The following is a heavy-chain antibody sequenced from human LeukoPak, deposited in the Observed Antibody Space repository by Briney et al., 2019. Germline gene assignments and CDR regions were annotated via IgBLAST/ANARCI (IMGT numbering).Heavy chain of an antibody. CDR1: GFTFNDYY. CDR2: ISSSGSII. Sequence: PGGSLRLSCAASGFTFNDYYMSWIRQTPGKGLEWVSYISSSGSIIYDADSVKGRFTISRDNAKNSLYLQMNSLRAEDTAIYYWASGARSSTSDNYFDYWGQATVVTVSS. J-gene: IGHJ4*02. D-gene: IGHD2-2*01. CDR3: ASGARSSTSDNYFDY. V-gene: IGHV3-11*04.